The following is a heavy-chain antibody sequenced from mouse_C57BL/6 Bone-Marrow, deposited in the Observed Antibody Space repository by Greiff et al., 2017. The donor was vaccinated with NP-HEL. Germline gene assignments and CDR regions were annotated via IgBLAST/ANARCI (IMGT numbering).Heavy chain of an antibody. CDR3: ARPGTTVVGGYFDV. V-gene: IGHV4-1*01. D-gene: IGHD1-1*01. CDR1: GVDFSRYW. CDR2: INPDSSTI. J-gene: IGHJ1*03. Sequence: GVDFSRYWMSWVRRAPGKGLEWIGEINPDSSTINYAPSLKDKFIISRDNAKNTLYLQMSKVRSEDTALYYCARPGTTVVGGYFDVWGTGTTVTVSS.